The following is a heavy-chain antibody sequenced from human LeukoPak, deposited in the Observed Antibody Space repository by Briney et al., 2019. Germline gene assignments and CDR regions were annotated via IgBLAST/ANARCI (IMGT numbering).Heavy chain of an antibody. Sequence: GGSLRLSCAASGFTFSSYGMHWVRQAPGKGLEWVAVIWYDGSNKYYADSVKGRFTISRDNSKNTLYLQMNSLRAEDTAVYYCATEGYGSGSYPYYFDYWGQGTLVTVSS. CDR3: ATEGYGSGSYPYYFDY. CDR2: IWYDGSNK. CDR1: GFTFSSYG. J-gene: IGHJ4*02. D-gene: IGHD3-10*01. V-gene: IGHV3-30*02.